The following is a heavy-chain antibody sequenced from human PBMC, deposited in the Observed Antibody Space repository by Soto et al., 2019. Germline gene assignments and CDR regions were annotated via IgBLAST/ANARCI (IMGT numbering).Heavy chain of an antibody. J-gene: IGHJ4*02. CDR3: ARGVQVHPSGFVY. CDR1: GGTFNTEA. Sequence: QVQLVQSGAEMKKPGSSVKVSCQSSGGTFNTEAIDWVRQAPGQGPEWMGDISPMFGAANYAPKFQGRVTMTADEDTVTLYMPLMSFTSEDTAFYCCARGVQVHPSGFVYWGQGTLVTVSS. V-gene: IGHV1-69*19. D-gene: IGHD3-10*01. CDR2: ISPMFGAA.